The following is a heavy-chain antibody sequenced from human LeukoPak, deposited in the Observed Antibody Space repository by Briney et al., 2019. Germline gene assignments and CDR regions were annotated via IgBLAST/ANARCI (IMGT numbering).Heavy chain of an antibody. V-gene: IGHV1-69*13. CDR2: ITPIFATP. CDR3: ARWAGYCRITNCYSAFDY. D-gene: IGHD2-2*02. Sequence: SVKVSCKASGGTFSSYAISWVRQAPGQGLEWMGGITPIFATPSYAQKFQGRVTITADESTSTAYMELSGLRSEDTAVYYCARWAGYCRITNCYSAFDYWGPGTLVTVSS. CDR1: GGTFSSYA. J-gene: IGHJ4*02.